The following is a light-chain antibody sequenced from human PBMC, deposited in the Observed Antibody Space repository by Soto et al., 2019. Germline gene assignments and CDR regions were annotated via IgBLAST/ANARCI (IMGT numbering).Light chain of an antibody. CDR3: CSYAGSYAYV. Sequence: QSALTQPASVSGSPGQSITISCTGTSSDVGGYNYVSWYQQHPGKAPKLMIYEVTKWPSGVPDRFSGSKSGNTASLTISGLQAEDESDFYCCSYAGSYAYVFGTGTKLTVL. CDR1: SSDVGGYNY. CDR2: EVT. V-gene: IGLV2-11*01. J-gene: IGLJ1*01.